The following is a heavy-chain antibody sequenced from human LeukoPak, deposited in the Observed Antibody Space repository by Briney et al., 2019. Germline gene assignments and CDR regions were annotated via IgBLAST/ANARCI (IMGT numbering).Heavy chain of an antibody. CDR2: IYPGDSDT. J-gene: IGHJ4*02. D-gene: IGHD4-17*01. V-gene: IGHV5-51*01. Sequence: GIIYPGDSDTRYSPSFQCQVTISADKSISTAYLQWSSLKASDTAMYYCASPHDYGDYVGYWGQGTLVTVSS. CDR3: ASPHDYGDYVGY.